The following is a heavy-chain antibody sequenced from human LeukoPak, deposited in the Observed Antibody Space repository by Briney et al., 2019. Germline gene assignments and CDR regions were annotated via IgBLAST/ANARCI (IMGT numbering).Heavy chain of an antibody. V-gene: IGHV3-23*01. D-gene: IGHD4-11*01. Sequence: GGSLRLSCAASGFTFTDYAMTWDRQAPGKGLEWVSTIRYGADSTYYADSVKGRFTISRDNSKNTLYLQMNSLRADDTAVYYCAKGLTTHDYWGQGTLVTVSS. J-gene: IGHJ4*02. CDR2: IRYGADST. CDR3: AKGLTTHDY. CDR1: GFTFTDYA.